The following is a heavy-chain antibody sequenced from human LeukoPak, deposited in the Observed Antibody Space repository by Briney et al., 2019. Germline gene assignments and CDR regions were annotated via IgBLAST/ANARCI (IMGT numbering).Heavy chain of an antibody. Sequence: SETLFLTCSVSGDSISGGSYYWNWIRQPAGKGLEWIGLIYTSGSTNYNPSLKSRVTILLDTSKNQFSLRLNSVTAADTAVYFCARQFQYWGQGTPVTVSS. CDR1: GDSISGGSYY. D-gene: IGHD5-24*01. CDR2: IYTSGST. J-gene: IGHJ4*02. V-gene: IGHV4-61*02. CDR3: ARQFQY.